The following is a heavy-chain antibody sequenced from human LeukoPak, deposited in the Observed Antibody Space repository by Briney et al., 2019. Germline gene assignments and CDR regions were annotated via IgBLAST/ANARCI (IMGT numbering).Heavy chain of an antibody. CDR2: IYTSGST. V-gene: IGHV4-4*07. CDR1: GGSISSYY. J-gene: IGHJ3*02. D-gene: IGHD3-22*01. Sequence: PSETLSLTCTVSGGSISSYYWSWIRQPAGKGLEWIGRIYTSGSTNYNPSLKSRVTMSVDTSKNQFSLKLSSVTAADTAVYYCATNYDSSGYLLDYAFDIWGQGTMVTVSS. CDR3: ATNYDSSGYLLDYAFDI.